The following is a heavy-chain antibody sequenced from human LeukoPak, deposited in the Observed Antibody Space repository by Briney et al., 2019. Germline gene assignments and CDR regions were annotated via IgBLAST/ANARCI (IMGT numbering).Heavy chain of an antibody. J-gene: IGHJ4*02. D-gene: IGHD2-21*01. CDR3: ARGNSDRFPPYMDY. CDR1: GYSISSGYY. CDR2: IYHSGST. Sequence: PSETLSLTCTVSGYSISSGYYWGWIRQPPGKGLEWIGSIYHSGSTYYNPSLKSRVTISVDTSKNQISLRLSSVTAADTAIYYCARGNSDRFPPYMDYWGQGILVIVSS. V-gene: IGHV4-38-2*02.